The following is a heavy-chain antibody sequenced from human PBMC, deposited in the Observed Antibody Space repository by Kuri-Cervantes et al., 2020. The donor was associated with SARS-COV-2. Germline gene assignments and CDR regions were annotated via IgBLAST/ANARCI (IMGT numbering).Heavy chain of an antibody. J-gene: IGHJ4*02. D-gene: IGHD3-3*01. CDR1: GFSFSTYA. CDR3: ARDRQLPDDFWSGWFDY. V-gene: IGHV3-33*08. CDR2: IWSGGGNK. Sequence: GGSLRLSCAASGFSFSTYAMHWVRQAPGKGLEWVAVIWSGGGNKFYADSVKGRFTISRDDSKNTLYLQMNSLSAEDSAVYYCARDRQLPDDFWSGWFDYWGQGTLVTVSS.